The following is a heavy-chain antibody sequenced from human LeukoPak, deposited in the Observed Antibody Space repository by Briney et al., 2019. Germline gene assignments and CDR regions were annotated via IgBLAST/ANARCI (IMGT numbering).Heavy chain of an antibody. CDR1: GFTFSSYW. J-gene: IGHJ4*02. D-gene: IGHD1-14*01. CDR2: INSDGSNT. V-gene: IGHV3-74*01. Sequence: SGGSLRLSCAASGFTFSSYWMHWVRQAPGKGLVWVSRINSDGSNTSYADSVKGRFMISRDNAKNTMYLQMNSLRAEDTAVYYCARVVTTSEDWGQGTLVTVSS. CDR3: ARVVTTSED.